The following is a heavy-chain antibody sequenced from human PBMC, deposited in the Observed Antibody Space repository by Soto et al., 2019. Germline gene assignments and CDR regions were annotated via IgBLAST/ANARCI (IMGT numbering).Heavy chain of an antibody. J-gene: IGHJ6*02. D-gene: IGHD2-8*01. V-gene: IGHV1-18*01. CDR2: ISTYNGDT. CDR3: ARDPYHVLMVNAPNLYGMDV. Sequence: QVQLVQSGAEVKKPGASVKVSCKASGYTFTTYDISWVRQAPGQGLEWMGRISTYNGDTNYPQSLQGRLTMTTDTSTTTDYMELRSLTVDVTAVYYCARDPYHVLMVNAPNLYGMDVWGQGTTVTVAS. CDR1: GYTFTTYD.